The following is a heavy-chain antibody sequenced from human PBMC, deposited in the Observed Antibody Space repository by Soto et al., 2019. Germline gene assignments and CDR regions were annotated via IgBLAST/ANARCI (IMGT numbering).Heavy chain of an antibody. D-gene: IGHD2-8*02. Sequence: LRLSCAASGFICSSYDMSWVRQAPGKGLEWVSTILVDGRTFYVDSVEGRFTISRDSSQNTVYLQMNSLTAGDTALYYCAKATATGGGAFDICGQGTMVTVSS. CDR2: ILVDGRT. V-gene: IGHV3-23*01. CDR1: GFICSSYD. J-gene: IGHJ3*02. CDR3: AKATATGGGAFDI.